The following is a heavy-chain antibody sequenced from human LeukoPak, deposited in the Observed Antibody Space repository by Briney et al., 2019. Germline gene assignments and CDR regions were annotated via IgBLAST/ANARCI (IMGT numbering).Heavy chain of an antibody. CDR2: INHSGST. D-gene: IGHD3-10*01. CDR1: GGSFSDYY. J-gene: IGHJ4*02. V-gene: IGHV4-34*01. CDR3: ARGGLNYYYGSSSFDH. Sequence: SETLSLTCAVYGGSFSDYYWSWIRQPPGKGLEWIGEINHSGSTNYNTSLKSRVTISVDTSKNRFSLKLRSVTAADTAVYYCARGGLNYYYGSSSFDHWGQGTLVTVSS.